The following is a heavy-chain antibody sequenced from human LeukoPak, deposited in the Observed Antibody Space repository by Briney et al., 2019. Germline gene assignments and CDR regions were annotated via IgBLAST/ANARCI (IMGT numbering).Heavy chain of an antibody. D-gene: IGHD4-17*01. CDR1: GYTFSKFV. CDR3: ARDLESDEGDYGDVLPGY. V-gene: IGHV1-18*01. J-gene: IGHJ4*02. CDR2: ISVKHGTT. Sequence: ASVKVSCKTSGYTFSKFVITWVRQAPGQGLESMGWISVKHGTTHYVDKFHDRLTLTTDTSTRTASMELKSLTSDDTAVYYCARDLESDEGDYGDVLPGYWGQGTLVTVSS.